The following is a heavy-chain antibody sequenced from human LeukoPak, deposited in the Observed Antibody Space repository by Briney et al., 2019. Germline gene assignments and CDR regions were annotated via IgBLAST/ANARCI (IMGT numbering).Heavy chain of an antibody. CDR2: ISYDGRNN. CDR1: GFTFSNYA. J-gene: IGHJ4*02. V-gene: IGHV3-30*18. CDR3: AKLGFDSSGSHTLFDY. Sequence: GGSLRLSCSASGFTFSNYAMYWVRQGPGKGLEWVAIISYDGRNNHYADSVKGRFTISRDNSKNTLHLQMNSLRAEDTAVYYCAKLGFDSSGSHTLFDYWGQGTQVTVSS. D-gene: IGHD3-22*01.